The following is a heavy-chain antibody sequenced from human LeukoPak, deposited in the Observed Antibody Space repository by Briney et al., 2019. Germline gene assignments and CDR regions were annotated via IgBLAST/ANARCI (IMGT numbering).Heavy chain of an antibody. CDR3: VRDGQGSTPLDY. D-gene: IGHD2-15*01. Sequence: GGSLRLSCAASGFTFSSHWMHWVRQAPGKGLVWVSGISTDGSRPRYADSVNGRFTISRDSAKNTLYLQMNSLRAEDTAVYFCVRDGQGSTPLDYWGQGTLVTVSS. CDR1: GFTFSSHW. J-gene: IGHJ4*02. V-gene: IGHV3-74*01. CDR2: ISTDGSRP.